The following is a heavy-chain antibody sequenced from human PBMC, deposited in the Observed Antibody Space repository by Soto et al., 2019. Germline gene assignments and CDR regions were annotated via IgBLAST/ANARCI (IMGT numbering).Heavy chain of an antibody. Sequence: SETLSLTCSVSGAALNSGNYYWSWIRQVPGKGLEWIGHIYVTGAVDYNPSLGDRITISQDTSERQFSLNLRLVTAADTAVYYCARLRIATNNYKWFDPWGQGTLVTVSS. V-gene: IGHV4-31*03. CDR3: ARLRIATNNYKWFDP. CDR1: GAALNSGNYY. CDR2: IYVTGAV. J-gene: IGHJ5*02. D-gene: IGHD2-21*01.